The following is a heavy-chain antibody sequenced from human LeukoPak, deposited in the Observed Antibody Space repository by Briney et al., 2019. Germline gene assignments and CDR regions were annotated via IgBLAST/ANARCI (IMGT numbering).Heavy chain of an antibody. CDR3: ASIDAYSTYGFDY. V-gene: IGHV4-30-2*02. J-gene: IGHJ4*02. CDR1: GGSISSGGYS. CDR2: ISQSGST. Sequence: SQTLSLTCTVSGGSISSGGYSWSWIRQPPGKGLEWVGYISQSGSTYYNPFLKSRVTISVDTSKNQFSLKLSSVTAADTAVYYCASIDAYSTYGFDYWGQGTLVTVSS. D-gene: IGHD4-11*01.